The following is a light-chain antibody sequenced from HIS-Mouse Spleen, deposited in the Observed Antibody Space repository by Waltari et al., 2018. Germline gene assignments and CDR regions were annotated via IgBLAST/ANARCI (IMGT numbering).Light chain of an antibody. CDR2: RNT. J-gene: IGLJ3*02. CDR1: SSNIGSNY. V-gene: IGLV1-47*01. Sequence: QSVLTQPPSASGTPGQRVTISCSGSSSNIGSNYVYWYQQLPGTAPKLLIYRNTPRPSGVPDRFSGSKSGTSASLAISGLRSEDEAEYYCAAWDDSLSGPVFGGGTKLTVL. CDR3: AAWDDSLSGPV.